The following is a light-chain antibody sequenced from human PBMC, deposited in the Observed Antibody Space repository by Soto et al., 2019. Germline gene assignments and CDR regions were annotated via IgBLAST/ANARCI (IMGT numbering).Light chain of an antibody. CDR2: EGS. CDR1: SSDVGRYNL. CDR3: CSYAGSSTPYV. Sequence: QSALTQPASVSGSPGQSITISCTGTSSDVGRYNLVSWYQQHPGKAPKLMIYEGSKRPSGVSNRFSGSKSGNTASLTISVLQAEDDADYYCCSYAGSSTPYVFGPGTKLTVL. J-gene: IGLJ1*01. V-gene: IGLV2-23*01.